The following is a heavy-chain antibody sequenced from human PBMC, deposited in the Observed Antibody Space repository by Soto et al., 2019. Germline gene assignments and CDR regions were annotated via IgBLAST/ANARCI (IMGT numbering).Heavy chain of an antibody. D-gene: IGHD3-22*01. CDR3: ARPPYDSSGYYPN. CDR1: GFTFSDHY. V-gene: IGHV3-72*01. Sequence: EVQLVESGGGLVQPGGSLRLSCAASGFTFSDHYMDWVRQTPGKGLEWVGRTRNKANSCTTEYAASVKGRFTISRDDSKNSLYLQMNSLKTEDTAVYYCARPPYDSSGYYPNWGQGTLVTVSS. CDR2: TRNKANSCTT. J-gene: IGHJ4*02.